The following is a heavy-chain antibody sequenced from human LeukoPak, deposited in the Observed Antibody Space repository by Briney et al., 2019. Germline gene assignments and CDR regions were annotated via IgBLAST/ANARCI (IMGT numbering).Heavy chain of an antibody. J-gene: IGHJ2*01. V-gene: IGHV3-23*01. CDR1: GFTFTSYA. D-gene: IGHD3-10*01. Sequence: GGSLRLSCAASGFTFTSYAMSWIRHAPGKGLEWVSAISAGGENTYYADSVKGRFTISRDNSKDTLCLQMNSLRAEDTATYYCAKPRAMRTGVGRYFDLWGRGTLVTVSS. CDR2: ISAGGENT. CDR3: AKPRAMRTGVGRYFDL.